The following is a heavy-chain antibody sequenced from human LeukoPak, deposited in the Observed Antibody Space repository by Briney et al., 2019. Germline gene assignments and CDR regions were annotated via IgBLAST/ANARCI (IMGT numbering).Heavy chain of an antibody. CDR2: INHSGST. D-gene: IGHD1-1*01. J-gene: IGHJ4*02. V-gene: IGHV4-34*01. CDR1: GGSISSYY. Sequence: SETLSLTCTVSGGSISSYYWSWIRQPPGKGLEWIGEINHSGSTNYNPSLKSRVTISVDTSKNQFSLKLSSVTAADTAVYYCARVLGTAPPDYWGQGTLVTVSS. CDR3: ARVLGTAPPDY.